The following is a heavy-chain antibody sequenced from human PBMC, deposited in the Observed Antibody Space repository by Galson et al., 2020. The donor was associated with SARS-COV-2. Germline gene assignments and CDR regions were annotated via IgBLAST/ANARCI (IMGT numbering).Heavy chain of an antibody. Sequence: GGSLRLSCAASGFIFSNYWMTWVRQAPGKGLEWVANIKQDGSEKYYVDSVKGRFTISRDNAKNSLFLQMNSLRAEDTAVYYCARHTTVGWYESVFDYWGQGTLVTVSS. V-gene: IGHV3-7*01. CDR1: GFIFSNYW. CDR2: IKQDGSEK. CDR3: ARHTTVGWYESVFDY. J-gene: IGHJ4*02. D-gene: IGHD6-19*01.